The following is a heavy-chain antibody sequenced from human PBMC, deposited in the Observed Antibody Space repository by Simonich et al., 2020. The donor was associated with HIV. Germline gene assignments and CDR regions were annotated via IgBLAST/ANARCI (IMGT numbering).Heavy chain of an antibody. V-gene: IGHV4-34*01. J-gene: IGHJ1*01. CDR2: TNHSEST. Sequence: QVQLQQWGAGLLKPSETLSLTCAVYGGSFSGYYWSWIRQPPGKGLEWIGETNHSESTTYNPSLKSRVTISVDTSKNQFSLKLSSVTAADTAVYYCARLTAGGLGEYFQHWGQGTLVTVSS. D-gene: IGHD6-13*01. CDR3: ARLTAGGLGEYFQH. CDR1: GGSFSGYY.